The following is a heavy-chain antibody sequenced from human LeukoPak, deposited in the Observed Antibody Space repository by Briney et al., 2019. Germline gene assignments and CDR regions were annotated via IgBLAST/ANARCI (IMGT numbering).Heavy chain of an antibody. V-gene: IGHV4-34*01. CDR3: AREAQQYSGSYYVDY. Sequence: SETLSLTCAVYGGSFSPYYWSWIRQPPGKGLEWIGEINHSGSTNYNPSLKSRVTISVDTSKNQYSLKLSSVTAADTAVYYCAREAQQYSGSYYVDYWGQGTLVTVSS. D-gene: IGHD1-26*01. CDR1: GGSFSPYY. CDR2: INHSGST. J-gene: IGHJ4*02.